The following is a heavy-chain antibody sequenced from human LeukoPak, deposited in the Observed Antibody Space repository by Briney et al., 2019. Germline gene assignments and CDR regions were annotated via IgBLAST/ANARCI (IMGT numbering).Heavy chain of an antibody. CDR1: GYTFTSYD. V-gene: IGHV1-8*03. Sequence: EASVKVSCKASGYTFTSYDINWVRQATGQGLEWMGWMNPNSGNTGYAQKFQGRVTITRNTSISTAYMELSSLRSEDTAVYYCARVGSSSWFSPYYYYYYMDVWGKETTVTVSS. D-gene: IGHD6-13*01. J-gene: IGHJ6*03. CDR2: MNPNSGNT. CDR3: ARVGSSSWFSPYYYYYYMDV.